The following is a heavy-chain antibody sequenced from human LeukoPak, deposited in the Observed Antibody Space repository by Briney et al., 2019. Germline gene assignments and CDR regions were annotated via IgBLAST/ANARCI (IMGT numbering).Heavy chain of an antibody. CDR1: GGSFIGSY. Sequence: SETLSLTCAVYGGSFIGSYWSWIRQPPGRGLNWIGEINHSGSTNYNPSLKSRVTISVDTSKNQFSLKLSSVTAADTAVYYCARVALTMVRATDYWGQGTLVTVSS. CDR3: ARVALTMVRATDY. V-gene: IGHV4-34*01. CDR2: INHSGST. D-gene: IGHD3-10*01. J-gene: IGHJ4*02.